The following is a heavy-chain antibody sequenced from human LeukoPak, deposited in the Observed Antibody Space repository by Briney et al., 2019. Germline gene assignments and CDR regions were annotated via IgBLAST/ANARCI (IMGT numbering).Heavy chain of an antibody. J-gene: IGHJ4*02. CDR2: ISTDGSTT. D-gene: IGHD2-2*01. V-gene: IGHV3-74*01. Sequence: AGGSLRLSCTASGFTFNSYWMQWFRQDPGKGLVWVSCISTDGSTTRYADSVKGRFTISRDNAKSTLYLQMNSLRAEDTAVYYCARDYARAVEYWGQGTLAPVSS. CDR1: GFTFNSYW. CDR3: ARDYARAVEY.